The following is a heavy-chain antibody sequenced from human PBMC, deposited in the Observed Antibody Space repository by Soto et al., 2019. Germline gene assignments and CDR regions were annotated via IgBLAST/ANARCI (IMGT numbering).Heavy chain of an antibody. Sequence: QVLLQQWGAGLLKASETMTLTCAVYGGSFSGYYWIWIRQPPGKGLEWIGEISHSGSANYNPSLKSRVTRPVDTSKHWCSLKLNSVTAADTAVYYCPRAGDSSGYSAYCRPGTLVTVSS. CDR2: ISHSGSA. CDR3: PRAGDSSGYSAY. V-gene: IGHV4-34*01. J-gene: IGHJ4*02. CDR1: GGSFSGYY. D-gene: IGHD3-22*01.